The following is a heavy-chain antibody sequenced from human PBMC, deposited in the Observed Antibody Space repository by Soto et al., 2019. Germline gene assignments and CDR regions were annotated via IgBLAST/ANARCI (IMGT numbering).Heavy chain of an antibody. CDR1: GFTFSSYW. J-gene: IGHJ6*03. D-gene: IGHD2-2*01. V-gene: IGHV3-7*01. Sequence: PGGSLRLSCAASGFTFSSYWMSWVRQAPGKGLEWVANIKQDGSEKYYVDSVKGRFTISRDNAKNSLYLQMNSLRAEDTAVYYCARDRYCSSTSCYYYYYYMDVWGKGTTVTVSS. CDR3: ARDRYCSSTSCYYYYYYMDV. CDR2: IKQDGSEK.